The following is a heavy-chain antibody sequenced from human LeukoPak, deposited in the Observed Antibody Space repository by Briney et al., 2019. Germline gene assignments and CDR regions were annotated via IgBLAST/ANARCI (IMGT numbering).Heavy chain of an antibody. V-gene: IGHV4-39*01. Sequence: SETLSLTCTVSGGSISSSRYYWGWVRQPPGRGLEWIGCIYYSGSTYYNPSLKSRLTISVYTSKNQFSLKLSSVTAADTAVYYCAARYCSGGSCPLGSCNYRIDVWGQETKVTVS. CDR2: IYYSGST. J-gene: IGHJ6*02. CDR1: GGSISSSRYY. D-gene: IGHD2-15*01. CDR3: AARYCSGGSCPLGSCNYRIDV.